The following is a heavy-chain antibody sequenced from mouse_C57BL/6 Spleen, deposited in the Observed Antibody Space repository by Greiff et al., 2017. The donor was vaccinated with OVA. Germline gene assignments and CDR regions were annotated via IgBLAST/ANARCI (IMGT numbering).Heavy chain of an antibody. Sequence: VQLQQSDAELVKPGASVKISCKVSGYTFTDHSIHWMKQRPEQGLEWIGYIYPRAGSTKYNEKFKGKATLTADKSSSTAFMLLTSLTSEDSAVYFGAADYYGSPWYFDVWGTGTTVTVSS. V-gene: IGHV1-78*01. D-gene: IGHD1-1*01. CDR3: AADYYGSPWYFDV. J-gene: IGHJ1*03. CDR1: GYTFTDHS. CDR2: IYPRAGST.